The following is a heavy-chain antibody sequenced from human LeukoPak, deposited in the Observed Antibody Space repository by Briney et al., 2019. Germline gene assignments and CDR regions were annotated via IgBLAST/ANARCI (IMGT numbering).Heavy chain of an antibody. CDR2: MNPNSGNT. J-gene: IGHJ4*02. V-gene: IGHV1-8*01. Sequence: GASVKVSCKASGYTFTSYDINWVRQATGQGLEWMGWMNPNSGNTGYAQKFQGRVTMTRNTSISTAYMELSSLRSEDTAVYYCARADRDYVWGSYSASRGFDYWGQGTLVTVSS. D-gene: IGHD3-16*01. CDR3: ARADRDYVWGSYSASRGFDY. CDR1: GYTFTSYD.